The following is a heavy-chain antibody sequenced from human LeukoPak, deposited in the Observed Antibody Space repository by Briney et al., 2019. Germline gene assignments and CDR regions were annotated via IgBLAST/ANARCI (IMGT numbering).Heavy chain of an antibody. V-gene: IGHV3-74*01. CDR2: INSDGSWT. Sequence: GGSLRLSCAASGNYWMHWVRQAPGKGLVWVSHINSDGSWTSYADSVKGRFTISKDNAKNTVYLQMNRLRAEDTAVYYCVSFYETYWGRGTLVTVSS. CDR1: GNYW. J-gene: IGHJ4*02. D-gene: IGHD2/OR15-2a*01. CDR3: VSFYETY.